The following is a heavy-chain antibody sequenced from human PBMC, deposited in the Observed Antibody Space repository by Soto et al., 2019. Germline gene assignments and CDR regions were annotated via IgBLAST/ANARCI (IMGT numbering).Heavy chain of an antibody. CDR2: ISGSGGGT. V-gene: IGHV3-23*01. Sequence: GGSLRLSCAASGFTFSSYAMSWVRQARRKGMELVSSISGSGGGTYYADSVKGRFTFSRDNSKNTLYLQMNSLRAEDTAVYYCAKFGMATTKRSPPYYIDYWGQGALVTVSS. J-gene: IGHJ4*02. D-gene: IGHD1-1*01. CDR3: AKFGMATTKRSPPYYIDY. CDR1: GFTFSSYA.